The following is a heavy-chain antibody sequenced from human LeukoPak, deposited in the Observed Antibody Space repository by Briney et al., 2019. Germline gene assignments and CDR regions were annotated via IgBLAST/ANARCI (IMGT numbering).Heavy chain of an antibody. D-gene: IGHD6-13*01. CDR2: ISPSGAT. J-gene: IGHJ4*02. CDR1: GFTFSSYA. Sequence: GSLRLSCAASGFTFSSYAMHWVRQAPGKGLEWIGEISPSGATNYSPSLKSRVTISIDTSKNQFFLNLSSVTAADTAIYYCARAIPGTGYWGQGTLVTVSS. V-gene: IGHV4-34*01. CDR3: ARAIPGTGY.